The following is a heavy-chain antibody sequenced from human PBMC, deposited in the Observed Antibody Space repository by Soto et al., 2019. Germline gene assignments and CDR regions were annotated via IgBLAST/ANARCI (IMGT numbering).Heavy chain of an antibody. D-gene: IGHD3-10*01. CDR1: GFTFSSYA. J-gene: IGHJ4*02. CDR3: ARRPGGGGY. CDR2: IYSGGYT. V-gene: IGHV3-23*03. Sequence: EVQLLESGGGLVQPGGSLRLSCAASGFTFSSYAMSWVRQAPGKGLEGVSVIYSGGYTAYGDSVKGRFTISRDNSKNTLYLQMNSRNPDGPAVFYWARRPGGGGYWGQGTLVTVSS.